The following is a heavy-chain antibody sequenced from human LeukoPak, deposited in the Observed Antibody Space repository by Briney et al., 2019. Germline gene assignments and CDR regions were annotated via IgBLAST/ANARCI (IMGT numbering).Heavy chain of an antibody. CDR1: GFTFSSSS. CDR3: AREMAHYFDSSGYSF. D-gene: IGHD3-22*01. CDR2: ISSSSSTI. Sequence: GGSLRLSCAASGFTFSSSSMNWVRQAPGKGLEWVSYISSSSSTIHYTESVKGRFTISRDNAKNSLYLQMNSLRDEDTAVYYCAREMAHYFDSSGYSFWGQGTLVTVSS. V-gene: IGHV3-48*02. J-gene: IGHJ4*02.